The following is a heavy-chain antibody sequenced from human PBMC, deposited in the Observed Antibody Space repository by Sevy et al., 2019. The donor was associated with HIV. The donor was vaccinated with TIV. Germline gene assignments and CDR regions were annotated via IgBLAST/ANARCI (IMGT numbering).Heavy chain of an antibody. CDR3: ARPKAAGRHYYYYGMDV. Sequence: GGSLRLSCAASGFTFSSYAMHWVRQAPGKGLEWVAVISYDGSNKYYADSVKGQFTISRDNSKNTLYLQMNSLRAEDTAVYYCARPKAAGRHYYYYGMDVWGQGTTVTVSS. J-gene: IGHJ6*02. D-gene: IGHD6-13*01. V-gene: IGHV3-30*04. CDR1: GFTFSSYA. CDR2: ISYDGSNK.